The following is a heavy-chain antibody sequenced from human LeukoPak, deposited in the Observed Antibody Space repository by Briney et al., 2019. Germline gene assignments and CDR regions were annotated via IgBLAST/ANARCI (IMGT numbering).Heavy chain of an antibody. D-gene: IGHD2-21*01. CDR2: INPKSGGT. V-gene: IGHV1-2*07. CDR1: GYSFNDYY. CDR3: AKDGGEWGIDY. J-gene: IGHJ4*02. Sequence: GASVKVSCKASGYSFNDYYMYWVRQAPGQGLEWMGWINPKSGGTNYAYKFEGRVTMTRDTSISTAFMELSRLTSDDTAVYYCAKDGGEWGIDYWGQGTLVTVSS.